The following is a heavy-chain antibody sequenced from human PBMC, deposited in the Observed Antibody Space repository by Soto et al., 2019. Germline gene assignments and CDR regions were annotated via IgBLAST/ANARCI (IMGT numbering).Heavy chain of an antibody. CDR3: APAYGGTSWPNDAFDV. J-gene: IGHJ3*01. CDR2: IYWDDDQ. V-gene: IGHV2-5*02. D-gene: IGHD2-21*01. CDR1: GFSLGADGVG. Sequence: QITLKESGPTLVKPTQTLTLTCTFSGFSLGADGVGVGWIRQPPGKALEWLALIYWDDDQRYSPSLKTRLTTTKDPSKNRVVLTMTNMDPVDTATYYCAPAYGGTSWPNDAFDVWGQGTVVTVSS.